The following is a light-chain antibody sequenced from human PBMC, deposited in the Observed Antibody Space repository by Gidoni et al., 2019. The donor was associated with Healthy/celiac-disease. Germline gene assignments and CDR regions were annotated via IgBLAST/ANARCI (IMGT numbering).Light chain of an antibody. CDR2: GAS. Sequence: EIVMTQFPATLAVSPGERATLSCRDSQSVNSDLVWYQQKPGQSPRVLMYGASTRSIGIPARFSGSGSGTEFTLTINSLQSEDFAVYYCQHYRNWPPTFGGGTKVEIK. J-gene: IGKJ4*01. V-gene: IGKV3-15*01. CDR1: QSVNSD. CDR3: QHYRNWPPT.